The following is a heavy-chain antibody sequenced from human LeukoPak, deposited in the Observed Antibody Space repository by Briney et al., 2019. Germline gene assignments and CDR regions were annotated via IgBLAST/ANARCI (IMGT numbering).Heavy chain of an antibody. J-gene: IGHJ4*02. CDR1: GYTFTGYY. CDR2: INPNSGGT. Sequence: SVKVSCKASGYTFTGYYMHWVRQAPGQGLEWMGWINPNSGGTNYEQKFQGRVTMTRDTAISTAYMELSRLRSDDTAVYYCARATVVHDFDYWGQGTLVTVSS. D-gene: IGHD4-23*01. V-gene: IGHV1-2*02. CDR3: ARATVVHDFDY.